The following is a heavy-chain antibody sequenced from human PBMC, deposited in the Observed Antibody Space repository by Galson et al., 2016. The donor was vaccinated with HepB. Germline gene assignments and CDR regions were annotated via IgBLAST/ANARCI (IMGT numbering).Heavy chain of an antibody. J-gene: IGHJ4*02. CDR3: AKLKRQQVGPVDY. V-gene: IGHV3-23*01. CDR1: GFIFSAYA. Sequence: SLRLSCAASGFIFSAYAMSWVRQAPGKGLQWVSSISYSGTHTYYADSVKGRFTVSRDNSKNTVYLQMSGLSAEDTAIYYCAKLKRQQVGPVDYWGQGTLVIASS. D-gene: IGHD6-13*01. CDR2: ISYSGTHT.